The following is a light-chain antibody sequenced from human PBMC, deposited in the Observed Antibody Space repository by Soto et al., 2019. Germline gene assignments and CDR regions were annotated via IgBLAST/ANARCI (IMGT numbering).Light chain of an antibody. J-gene: IGKJ3*01. CDR3: QQSFMTPRT. V-gene: IGKV1-39*01. Sequence: DIQVTQSPSSLSASVGDRVTITCRTSQTIMTFLNWYQQRPGSGPKLLIYAASKLQSGVPSRFSGSGSGTDFTIVISCLQPDDFATYFCQQSFMTPRTFGPGTKV. CDR2: AAS. CDR1: QTIMTF.